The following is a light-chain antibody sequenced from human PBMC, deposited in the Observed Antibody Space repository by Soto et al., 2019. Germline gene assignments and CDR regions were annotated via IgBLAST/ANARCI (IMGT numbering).Light chain of an antibody. CDR3: QQYNNWFSIT. CDR1: QSISSN. V-gene: IGKV3-15*01. J-gene: IGKJ5*01. Sequence: EIVMTQSPATLSVSPGERATLSCRASQSISSNLAWYQRKPGQAPRLLMFRTSSRATGFPARFSGSGSGTEFTLTISSLQSEDFAVYYCQQYNNWFSITFGQGTRLEIK. CDR2: RTS.